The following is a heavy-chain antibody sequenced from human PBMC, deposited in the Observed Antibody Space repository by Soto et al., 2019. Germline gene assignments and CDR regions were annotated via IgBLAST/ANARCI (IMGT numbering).Heavy chain of an antibody. D-gene: IGHD6-6*01. V-gene: IGHV3-23*01. CDR3: AKGSASTRPYYFDS. CDR1: VFTFRDYP. Sequence: GGSLRLSCAASVFTFRDYPMSWIRQAPGKALEWVSVISGGGGSTYLADSVKGRFTISRDNSKNTMYMQMNSLRAEDSAIYYCAKGSASTRPYYFDSWGQGTLVTVSS. J-gene: IGHJ4*02. CDR2: ISGGGGST.